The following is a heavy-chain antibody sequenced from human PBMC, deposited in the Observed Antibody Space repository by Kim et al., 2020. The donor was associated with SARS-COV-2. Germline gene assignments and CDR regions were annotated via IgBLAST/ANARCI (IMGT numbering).Heavy chain of an antibody. CDR2: ISSSSSNI. CDR3: AGGGSTVKGLLDY. D-gene: IGHD4-4*01. Sequence: GGSLRLSCAASGFTFSSYSMHWVRQAPGKGLEWVASISSSSSNIYYADSVKGRFTISRDDPKNSLYLQMNSLRVEDTAVYYCAGGGSTVKGLLDYWGEGSLVTVSS. CDR1: GFTFSSYS. J-gene: IGHJ4*02. V-gene: IGHV3-21*01.